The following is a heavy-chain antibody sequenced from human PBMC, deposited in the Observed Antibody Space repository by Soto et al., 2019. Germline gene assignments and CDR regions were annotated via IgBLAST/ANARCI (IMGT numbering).Heavy chain of an antibody. Sequence: PSETLSLTCTVSGGSISSYYWSWIRQPPGKGLEWIGYIYYSGSTNYNPSLKSRVTISVDTSKNQFSLKLSSVTAADTAVYYCARDTSYYYYYGMDVWGQGTTATVSS. V-gene: IGHV4-59*01. CDR3: ARDTSYYYYYGMDV. J-gene: IGHJ6*02. CDR1: GGSISSYY. CDR2: IYYSGST.